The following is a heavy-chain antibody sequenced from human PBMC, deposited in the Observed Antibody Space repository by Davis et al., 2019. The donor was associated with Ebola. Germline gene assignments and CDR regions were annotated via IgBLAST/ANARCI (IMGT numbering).Heavy chain of an antibody. J-gene: IGHJ6*02. D-gene: IGHD3-16*01. V-gene: IGHV4-59*06. CDR3: ARQHTSHYLGADYYYGLDV. CDR2: IYYSGST. Sequence: MPSETLSLTCTVSGGSISSYYWSWIRQHPGKGLEWIGYIYYSGSTYYNPSLKSRVTISVDTSKNQFSLKLGSVTAADTAVYYCARQHTSHYLGADYYYGLDVWGHGTTVTVSS. CDR1: GGSISSYY.